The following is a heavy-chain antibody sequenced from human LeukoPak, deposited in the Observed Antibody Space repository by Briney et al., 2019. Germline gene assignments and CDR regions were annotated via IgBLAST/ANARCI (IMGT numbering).Heavy chain of an antibody. D-gene: IGHD6-13*01. J-gene: IGHJ6*03. V-gene: IGHV1-2*02. CDR1: GYTFTGYY. CDR3: ARVGAAAGNSLYYYYYMDV. Sequence: GASVKVSCKASGYTFTGYYMHWVRQAPGQGLEWMGWINPNSGGTNYAQKFQGRVTMTRDTSISTAYMELSRLRSDDAAVYYCARVGAAAGNSLYYYYYMDVWGKGTTVTVSS. CDR2: INPNSGGT.